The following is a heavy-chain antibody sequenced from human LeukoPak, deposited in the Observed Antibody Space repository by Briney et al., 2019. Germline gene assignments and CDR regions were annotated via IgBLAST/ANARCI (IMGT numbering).Heavy chain of an antibody. Sequence: ASVKVSCKASGYIFTSYYMHWLRQAPGQGLEWMGIINPSGGSTNYAQKFQERVTITRDMSTSTAYMELSSLRSEDTAVYYCAANQGITMTNFDYWGQGTLVTVSS. CDR2: INPSGGST. J-gene: IGHJ4*02. CDR3: AANQGITMTNFDY. D-gene: IGHD3-22*01. V-gene: IGHV1-46*01. CDR1: GYIFTSYY.